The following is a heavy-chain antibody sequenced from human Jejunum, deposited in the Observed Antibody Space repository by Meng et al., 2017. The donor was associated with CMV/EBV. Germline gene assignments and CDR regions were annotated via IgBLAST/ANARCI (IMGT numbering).Heavy chain of an antibody. CDR3: ARGGGNTRFDY. CDR2: INSDGSST. J-gene: IGHJ4*02. CDR1: GFTFSSYW. Sequence: ASGFTFSSYWMHWVRQAPGKGLVWVSRINSDGSSTSYADSVKGRFTISRDNAKNTLYLQMNSLRAEDTAVYYCARGGGNTRFDYWGQGTLVTVSS. V-gene: IGHV3-74*01. D-gene: IGHD3-16*01.